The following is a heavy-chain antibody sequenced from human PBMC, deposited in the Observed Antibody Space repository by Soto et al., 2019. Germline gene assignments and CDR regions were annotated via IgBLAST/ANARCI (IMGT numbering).Heavy chain of an antibody. D-gene: IGHD2-15*01. Sequence: EVQLVESGGGLVQPGGSLRLSCAASGFTFSSYWMSWVRQAPGKGLECVANIKQDGSEKYYVDSVKGRFTISRDNAKNSLYLQMNSLRAEDTAVYYCARRTGYCSGGSCYGSWFDPWGQGTLVTVSS. CDR3: ARRTGYCSGGSCYGSWFDP. V-gene: IGHV3-7*03. CDR2: IKQDGSEK. J-gene: IGHJ5*02. CDR1: GFTFSSYW.